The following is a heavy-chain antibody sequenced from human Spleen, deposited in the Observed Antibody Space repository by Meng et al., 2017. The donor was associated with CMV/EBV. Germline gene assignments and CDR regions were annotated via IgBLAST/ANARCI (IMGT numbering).Heavy chain of an antibody. Sequence: ASVKVSCKASGYTFTAHYFHWVRQAPGQGLEWMGWIHPHRGDTNYAQQFQGRVTMTRDTSISTVHMELTRLRSDDTAVYYCARDQGYYYYGLDVWGQGTTVTVSS. V-gene: IGHV1-2*02. CDR3: ARDQGYYYYGLDV. CDR2: IHPHRGDT. J-gene: IGHJ6*02. CDR1: GYTFTAHY.